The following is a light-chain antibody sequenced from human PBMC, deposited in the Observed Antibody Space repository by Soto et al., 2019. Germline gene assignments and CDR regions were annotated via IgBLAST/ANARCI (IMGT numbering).Light chain of an antibody. CDR1: QSVSSSY. CDR2: GAS. Sequence: EIVMTQSPATLSLSPGERATLSCRASQSVSSSYLSWYQQKPGQAPRLLIYGASTRATGIPARFSGSGSGTDLILIINSLQPEDFAVYYCQQYYNLPYPFGQGTKLEI. V-gene: IGKV3D-7*01. CDR3: QQYYNLPYP. J-gene: IGKJ2*01.